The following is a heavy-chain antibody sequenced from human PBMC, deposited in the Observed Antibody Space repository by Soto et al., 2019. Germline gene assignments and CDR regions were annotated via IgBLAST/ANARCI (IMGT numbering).Heavy chain of an antibody. CDR1: GFTFSSYG. D-gene: IGHD1-26*01. Sequence: QVQLVESGGGVVQPGRSLRLSCAASGFTFSSYGMHWVRQAPGKGLEWVAVIWYDGSNKYYVDSVKGRFTISRDNSKNKLYLQINNLRAEDTAVYYCAREWEHNAFDIWGRWRMVTVS. CDR3: AREWEHNAFDI. V-gene: IGHV3-33*01. J-gene: IGHJ3*02. CDR2: IWYDGSNK.